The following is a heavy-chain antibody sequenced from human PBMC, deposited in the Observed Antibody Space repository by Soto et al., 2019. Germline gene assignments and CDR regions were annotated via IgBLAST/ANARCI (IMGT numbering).Heavy chain of an antibody. J-gene: IGHJ3*02. CDR3: ASLGADSSGYNYLTGAFDI. CDR2: IKQDGSEK. CDR1: GFTFSSYW. V-gene: IGHV3-7*01. D-gene: IGHD3-22*01. Sequence: PGGSLRLSCAASGFTFSSYWMSWVRQAPGKGLEWVANIKQDGSEKYYVDSVKGRFTTSRDNAKNSLYLQMNSLRAEDTAVYYCASLGADSSGYNYLTGAFDIWGQGTMVTVSS.